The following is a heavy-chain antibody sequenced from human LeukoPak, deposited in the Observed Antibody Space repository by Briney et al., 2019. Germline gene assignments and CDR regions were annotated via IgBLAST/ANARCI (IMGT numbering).Heavy chain of an antibody. V-gene: IGHV1-2*02. CDR1: GYTFTGYY. D-gene: IGHD3-22*01. CDR3: ARDADLYYYDSSGYPWFDP. J-gene: IGHJ5*02. Sequence: ASVKVSCKASGYTFTGYYMHWVRQAPGQGLEWMGWINPNSGGTNYAQKFQGRVTMTRDTSISTAYMELSRLRSDDTAVYYCARDADLYYYDSSGYPWFDPWGQGTLVTVSS. CDR2: INPNSGGT.